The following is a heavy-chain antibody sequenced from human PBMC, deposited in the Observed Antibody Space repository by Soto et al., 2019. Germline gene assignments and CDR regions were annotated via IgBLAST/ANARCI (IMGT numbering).Heavy chain of an antibody. CDR1: GFTFSSCA. D-gene: IGHD1-26*01. CDR3: GKGRSDYYYYGVDV. CDR2: IIDSGRDT. V-gene: IGHV3-23*01. Sequence: EVHLLESGGALVQPGGSLRLSCAASGFTFSSCAMGWVRQAPGKGLEWVSDIIDSGRDTYYADAVKGRFTISRDNSKSTLYLQMNSLRAEDTAVYYCGKGRSDYYYYGVDVWGQGTTVTVSS. J-gene: IGHJ6*02.